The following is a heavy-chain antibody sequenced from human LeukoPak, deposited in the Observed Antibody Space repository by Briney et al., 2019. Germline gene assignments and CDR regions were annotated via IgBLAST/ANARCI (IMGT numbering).Heavy chain of an antibody. J-gene: IGHJ4*02. V-gene: IGHV1-2*02. Sequence: GASVKVSCKASGYTFTGYYMHWVRQAPGQGLEWMGWINPNSGGTNYAQKFQGRVTMTRDTSISTAYMELSRLRSDDTAVYCCARDREGGYSYGYYFDYWGQGTLVTVSS. CDR3: ARDREGGYSYGYYFDY. D-gene: IGHD5-18*01. CDR1: GYTFTGYY. CDR2: INPNSGGT.